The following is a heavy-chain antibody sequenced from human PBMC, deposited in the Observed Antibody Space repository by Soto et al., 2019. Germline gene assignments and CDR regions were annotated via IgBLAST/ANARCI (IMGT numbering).Heavy chain of an antibody. J-gene: IGHJ5*02. Sequence: HITLKESGPTLVRPTQTLTLTCTFSGFSLTTDGVGVGWLRQPPGKDPEWLALIYWDDDKWFNPSLMSRLTITKDTSKNHVILKMTTMEPVDTGTYYCGHKTSGSLDPWGQGILVTVSS. CDR1: GFSLTTDGVG. CDR3: GHKTSGSLDP. CDR2: IYWDDDK. V-gene: IGHV2-5*02. D-gene: IGHD3-10*01.